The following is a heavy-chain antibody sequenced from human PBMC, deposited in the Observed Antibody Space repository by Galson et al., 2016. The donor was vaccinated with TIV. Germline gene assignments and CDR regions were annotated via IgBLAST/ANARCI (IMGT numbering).Heavy chain of an antibody. CDR1: GYSFSSYW. D-gene: IGHD3-22*01. CDR2: IYAGDSDT. V-gene: IGHV5-51*01. Sequence: QSGAEVKKPGESLKISCQGSGYSFSSYWIAWVRQMPGEGLEWMGVIYAGDSDTRYSPSFQGQVTISADKSISTAYLQWSSLRASDTAVYYCARRDSNGISNFDFWGQGTLVTVSS. J-gene: IGHJ4*02. CDR3: ARRDSNGISNFDF.